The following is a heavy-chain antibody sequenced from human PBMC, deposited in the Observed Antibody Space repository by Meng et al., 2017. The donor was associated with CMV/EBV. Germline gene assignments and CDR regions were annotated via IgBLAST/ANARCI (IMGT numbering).Heavy chain of an antibody. CDR2: IRYDGSNK. CDR3: AKGYDSSGYYGSFFDY. Sequence: GESLKISCAASGFTFSSYGMHWVHQAPGKGLEWVAFIRYDGSNKYYADSVKGRFTISRDNSKNTLHLQMNSLRAEDTAVYYCAKGYDSSGYYGSFFDYWGQGTLVPSPQ. V-gene: IGHV3-30*02. D-gene: IGHD3-22*01. CDR1: GFTFSSYG. J-gene: IGHJ4*02.